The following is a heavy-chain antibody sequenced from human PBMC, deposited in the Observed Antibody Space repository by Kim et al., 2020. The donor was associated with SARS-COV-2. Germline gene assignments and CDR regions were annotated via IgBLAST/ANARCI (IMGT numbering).Heavy chain of an antibody. D-gene: IGHD1-1*01. CDR1: GYTFSSYD. J-gene: IGHJ4*02. CDR3: ARGHAWNGGPYYFDY. V-gene: IGHV1-8*01. CDR2: MNPNSGNT. Sequence: ASVKVSCKASGYTFSSYDINWVRQATGQGLEWMGWMNPNSGNTVYAQKFQGRVTMTRNTTTSTAYMDLSSLRSEDTAVYYCARGHAWNGGPYYFDYWGQGTLVTVSS.